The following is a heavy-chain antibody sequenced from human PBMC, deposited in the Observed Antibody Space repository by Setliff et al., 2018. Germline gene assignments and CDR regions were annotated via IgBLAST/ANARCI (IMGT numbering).Heavy chain of an antibody. CDR3: ARAPGRNIRGDY. Sequence: PSETLSLTCTVSGESIRSNNWWNWDRQPPGKGLEWIGDIYQSGTTNYNPSLKSRVTISADTSKNQFSLKLKSVTAADTAVYYCARAPGRNIRGDYWGQGALVTVS. J-gene: IGHJ4*02. D-gene: IGHD3-10*01. CDR1: GESIRSNNW. CDR2: IYQSGTT. V-gene: IGHV4-4*02.